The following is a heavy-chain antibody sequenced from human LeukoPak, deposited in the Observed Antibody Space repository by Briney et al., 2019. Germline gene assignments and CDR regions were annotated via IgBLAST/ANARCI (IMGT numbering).Heavy chain of an antibody. CDR2: IKQDGSET. D-gene: IGHD3-10*02. J-gene: IGHJ6*04. Sequence: GGSLRLSCAASGFTFSSYWMSWVREAPGKGLEWVANIKQDGSETYYVESVRGRFTISRDNANNSLYLHMNSLRAEDTAVYYCAELGITMIGGVWGKGTTVTISS. CDR3: AELGITMIGGV. V-gene: IGHV3-7*01. CDR1: GFTFSSYW.